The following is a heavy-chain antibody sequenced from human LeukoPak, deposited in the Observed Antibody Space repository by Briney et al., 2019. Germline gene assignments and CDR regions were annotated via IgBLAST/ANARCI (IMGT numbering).Heavy chain of an antibody. V-gene: IGHV3-30*18. CDR3: ANDYGDYVLPY. D-gene: IGHD4-17*01. Sequence: GGSLRLSCAASGFTFSSYGMHWVRQAPGKGLEWVAVISYDGSNKYYADSVKGRFTISRDNSKNTLYLQMNSLRAEDTAVYYCANDYGDYVLPYWGQGTLVTVSS. J-gene: IGHJ4*02. CDR2: ISYDGSNK. CDR1: GFTFSSYG.